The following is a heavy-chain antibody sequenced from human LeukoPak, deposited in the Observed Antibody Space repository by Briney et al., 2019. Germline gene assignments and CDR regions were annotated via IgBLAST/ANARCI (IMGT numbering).Heavy chain of an antibody. CDR2: ICYCWSP. CDR1: GDSISSYY. Sequence: SETLSLTCTVSGDSISSYYWSWIRQPPGKGLEWLGYICYCWSPNYNPSLESPVNISVDTSKNQFSLKLRPLTAADTAVYYCGKSKPRVVSSSWYGWFDPGGQGTLVTVSS. V-gene: IGHV4-59*01. J-gene: IGHJ5*02. D-gene: IGHD6-13*01. CDR3: GKSKPRVVSSSWYGWFDP.